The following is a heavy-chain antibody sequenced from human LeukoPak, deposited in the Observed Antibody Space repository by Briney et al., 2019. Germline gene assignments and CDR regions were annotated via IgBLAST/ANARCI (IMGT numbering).Heavy chain of an antibody. CDR3: ARRRSGTDFDY. Sequence: SETLSLTCTVSGGSISSYYWSWIRQPPGKGLEWIGYIYYSGSTNYNPSLKSRVTISVDTSKNQFSLKLSSVSAADTAVYYCARRRSGTDFDYWGQGTLVSVYS. CDR1: GGSISSYY. CDR2: IYYSGST. D-gene: IGHD6-19*01. V-gene: IGHV4-59*08. J-gene: IGHJ4*02.